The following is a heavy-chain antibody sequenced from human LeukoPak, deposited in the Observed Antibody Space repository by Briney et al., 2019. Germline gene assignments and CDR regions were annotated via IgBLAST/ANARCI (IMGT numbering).Heavy chain of an antibody. D-gene: IGHD3-22*01. CDR2: SYYSGST. V-gene: IGHV4-39*01. CDR1: GGSISSSSYY. CDR3: GGYYYYYYYIDV. Sequence: SETLSLTCTVSGGSISSSSYYWGWIRQPPGKGLEWIGTSYYSGSTYYNPSLKSRVTISVDTSKNRFSLKLTSVTAADTAVYYCGGYYYYYYYIDVWGKGTTVTVSS. J-gene: IGHJ6*03.